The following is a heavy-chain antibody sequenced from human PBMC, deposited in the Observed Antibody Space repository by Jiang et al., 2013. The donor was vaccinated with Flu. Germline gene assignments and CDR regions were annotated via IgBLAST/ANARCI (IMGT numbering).Heavy chain of an antibody. CDR2: IYYSGST. D-gene: IGHD3-22*01. CDR1: GGSISSYY. CDR3: ARHSNYYDSSGHEDY. V-gene: IGHV4-59*08. Sequence: SGPGLVKPSETLSLTCTVSGGSISSYYWSWIRQPPGKGLEWIGYIYYSGSTNYNPSLKSRVTISVDTSKNQFSLKLSSVTAADTAVYYCARHSNYYDSSGHEDYWGQGTLVTVSS. J-gene: IGHJ4*02.